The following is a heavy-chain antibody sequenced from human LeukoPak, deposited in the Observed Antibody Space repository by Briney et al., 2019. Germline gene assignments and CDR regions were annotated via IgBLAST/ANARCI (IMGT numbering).Heavy chain of an antibody. D-gene: IGHD1-14*01. CDR1: GYSISSGYY. CDR3: ARCRMDAFDI. CDR2: IYHSGST. V-gene: IGHV4-38-2*02. J-gene: IGHJ3*02. Sequence: SETLSLTCTVSGYSISSGYYWGWIRQPPGKGLEWIGSIYHSGSTYYNPSLKSRVTISVDTSKNQFSLKLSSVTAADTAVYYCARCRMDAFDIWGQGTMVTVSP.